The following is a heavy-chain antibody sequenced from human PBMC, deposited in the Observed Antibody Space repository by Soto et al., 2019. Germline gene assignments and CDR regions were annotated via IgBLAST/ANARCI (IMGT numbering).Heavy chain of an antibody. J-gene: IGHJ4*02. CDR1: GGTFSSYA. V-gene: IGHV1-69*06. Sequence: QVQLVQSGAEVKKPGSSVKVSCKASGGTFSSYAISWVRQAPGQGLEWMGGIIPIFGTANYAQKFQGRVTITADKSTSTAYMELSSLRSEDTAVYYCATRGSGYSYGPQFNYFDYWGQGTLVTVSS. D-gene: IGHD5-18*01. CDR2: IIPIFGTA. CDR3: ATRGSGYSYGPQFNYFDY.